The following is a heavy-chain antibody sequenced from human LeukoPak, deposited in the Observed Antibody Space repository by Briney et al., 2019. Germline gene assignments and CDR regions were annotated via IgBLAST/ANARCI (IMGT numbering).Heavy chain of an antibody. CDR2: ISGGGGNT. CDR1: GFNFNSYS. CDR3: AKEWDY. Sequence: GGSLRLSCVASGFNFNSYSMTWVRQAPGKGLEWVSSISGGGGNTYYADSVKGRFTISRDNPKNKVYLQMNSLRAEDTAVYYCAKEWDYWGQGTLVTVSS. V-gene: IGHV3-23*01. J-gene: IGHJ4*02.